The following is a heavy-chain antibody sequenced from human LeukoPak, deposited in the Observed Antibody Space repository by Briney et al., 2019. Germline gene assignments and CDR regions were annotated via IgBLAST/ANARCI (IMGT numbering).Heavy chain of an antibody. D-gene: IGHD3-3*01. V-gene: IGHV1-2*06. CDR2: INPNGGGT. Sequence: ASVKVSCKASGGTFSSYAISWVRQAPGQGLEWMGRINPNGGGTNYAQKFQGRVTMTSDTSISTAYMELSRLRSDDTAVYYCARERKITIFGVACDYWGQGTLVTVSS. CDR3: ARERKITIFGVACDY. J-gene: IGHJ4*02. CDR1: GGTFSSYA.